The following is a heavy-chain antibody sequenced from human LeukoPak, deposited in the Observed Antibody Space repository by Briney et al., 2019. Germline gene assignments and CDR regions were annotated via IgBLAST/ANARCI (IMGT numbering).Heavy chain of an antibody. CDR2: ISGSGGST. CDR1: GFTFSSYA. D-gene: IGHD2-8*02. Sequence: PGGSLRLSCAASGFTFSSYAMSWVRQAPGKGLEWVSAISGSGGSTYYADSVKGRFSISRDNAKNSVYLQMNNLRAEDTAVYYCARAGTGLDYWGQGTLVTVSS. V-gene: IGHV3-23*01. CDR3: ARAGTGLDY. J-gene: IGHJ4*02.